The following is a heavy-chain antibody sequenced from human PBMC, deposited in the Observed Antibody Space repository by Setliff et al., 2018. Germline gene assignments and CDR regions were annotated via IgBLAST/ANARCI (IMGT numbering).Heavy chain of an antibody. Sequence: ASVKVSCKASGYTFTNYGINWVRQAPGQGLEWMGWINNYNFNTNYPQKFLGRVTMTTDTSTSTAYMELRSLRSDVTAVYYCARINFYVSSGYYYASDYWGQGTLVTVSS. CDR1: GYTFTNYG. J-gene: IGHJ4*02. CDR2: INNYNFNT. V-gene: IGHV1-18*01. D-gene: IGHD3-22*01. CDR3: ARINFYVSSGYYYASDY.